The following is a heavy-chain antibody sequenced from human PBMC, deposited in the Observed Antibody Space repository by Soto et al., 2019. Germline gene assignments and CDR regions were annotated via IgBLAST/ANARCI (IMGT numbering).Heavy chain of an antibody. V-gene: IGHV4-31*03. Sequence: QVQLQESGPGLVKPSQTLSLTCTVSGGSISSGGYYWSWIRQHPGKGLAWIGYIYYSGGTYYNPSLKSRVTISVDTSKNQFSLKLSSVPAADTAVYYCASHVRGVNPWFDYWGQGTLVTVSS. J-gene: IGHJ4*02. D-gene: IGHD3-10*01. CDR2: IYYSGGT. CDR1: GGSISSGGYY. CDR3: ASHVRGVNPWFDY.